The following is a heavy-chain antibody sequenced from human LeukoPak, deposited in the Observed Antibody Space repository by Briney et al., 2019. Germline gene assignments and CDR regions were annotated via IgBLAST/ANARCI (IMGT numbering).Heavy chain of an antibody. V-gene: IGHV4-59*01. J-gene: IGHJ4*02. D-gene: IGHD5/OR15-5a*01. CDR3: ARARGSVDAFDY. CDR2: IYYSGST. Sequence: SGTLSLTCTVSGGSISSYYWSWIRQPPGKGLEWIGYIYYSGSTNYNPSLKSRVTISVDTSKNQFSLKLSSVTAAGTAVYYCARARGSVDAFDYWGQGTLVTVSS. CDR1: GGSISSYY.